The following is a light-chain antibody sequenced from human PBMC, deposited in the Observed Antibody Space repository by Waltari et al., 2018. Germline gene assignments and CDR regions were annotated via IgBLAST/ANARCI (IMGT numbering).Light chain of an antibody. CDR1: QRMSSY. J-gene: IGKJ1*01. CDR2: AAS. Sequence: DIQMSQPPSSLSASVGDRVTVTCLASQRMSSYLNWYQQKPGKASKVLIYAASSLDSGAQSSLSGSSYEADFTLTLNGLQAVDSAAYYCQQTYNIFRTFGHGTTV. V-gene: IGKV1-39*01. CDR3: QQTYNIFRT.